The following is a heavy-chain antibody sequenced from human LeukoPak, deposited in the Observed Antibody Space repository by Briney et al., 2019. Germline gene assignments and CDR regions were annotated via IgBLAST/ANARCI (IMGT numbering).Heavy chain of an antibody. D-gene: IGHD3-10*01. J-gene: IGHJ5*02. CDR1: GGSISSYY. CDR3: ARHGIWFGDTNRWFDP. V-gene: IGHV4-59*08. Sequence: PSETLSLTCTVSGGSISSYYWSWIRQPPGKGLEWIGYIYYSGSTNYNPSLTSRVTISVDTSKNQFSLRLTSVTAADTAVYFCARHGIWFGDTNRWFDPWCQGTLVTVSS. CDR2: IYYSGST.